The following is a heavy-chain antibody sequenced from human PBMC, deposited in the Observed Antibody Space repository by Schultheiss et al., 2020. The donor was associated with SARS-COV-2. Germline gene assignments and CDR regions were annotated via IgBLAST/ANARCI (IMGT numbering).Heavy chain of an antibody. J-gene: IGHJ4*02. CDR2: ISGSGGST. Sequence: GESLKISCAASGFTFSSYAMHWVRQAPGKGLEWVSAISGSGGSTYYADSVKGRFTISRDNAKNSLYLQMNSLRAEDTAVYYCAREAVYGDYLDYWGQGTLVTVSS. D-gene: IGHD4-17*01. V-gene: IGHV3-23*01. CDR1: GFTFSSYA. CDR3: AREAVYGDYLDY.